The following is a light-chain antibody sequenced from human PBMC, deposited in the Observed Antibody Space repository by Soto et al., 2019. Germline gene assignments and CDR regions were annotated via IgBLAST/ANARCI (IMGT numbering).Light chain of an antibody. V-gene: IGLV2-8*01. CDR1: SSDVGGYNY. CDR2: EVT. Sequence: QSALTQPPSASGSPGQSVTISCTGTSSDVGGYNYVSWYQQHPGKAPNLMIYEVTKRPSGVPDRFSGSKSGNTASLTVSGLQAEDEADYYCCSYAGSNNLGVLFGGGTKLTVL. CDR3: CSYAGSNNLGVL. J-gene: IGLJ2*01.